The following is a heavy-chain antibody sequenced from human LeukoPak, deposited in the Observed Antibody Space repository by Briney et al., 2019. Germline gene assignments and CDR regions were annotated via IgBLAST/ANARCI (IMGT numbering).Heavy chain of an antibody. CDR1: GGTFSSYA. CDR3: ARSPCSGGSCYSGVSYYYYGMDV. D-gene: IGHD2-15*01. J-gene: IGHJ6*04. Sequence: ASVKVSCKASGGTFSSYAISWVRQAPGPGLEWMGGIIPIFGTANYAQKFQGRVTITADKSTSTAYMELSSLRSEDTAVYYCARSPCSGGSCYSGVSYYYYGMDVWGKGTTVTVSS. V-gene: IGHV1-69*06. CDR2: IIPIFGTA.